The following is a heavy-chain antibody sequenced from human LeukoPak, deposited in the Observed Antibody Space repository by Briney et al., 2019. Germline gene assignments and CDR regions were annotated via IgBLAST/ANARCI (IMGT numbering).Heavy chain of an antibody. V-gene: IGHV3-53*01. J-gene: IGHJ5*02. D-gene: IGHD3-22*01. CDR3: AKIVSRRGWFDP. Sequence: GGSLRLSCAASGFTVSSNYMSWVRQAPGKGLEWVSVIYSGGSTYYADSVKGRFTISRDNSKNTLYLQMNSLRAEDTAVYYCAKIVSRRGWFDPWGQGTLVTVSS. CDR1: GFTVSSNY. CDR2: IYSGGST.